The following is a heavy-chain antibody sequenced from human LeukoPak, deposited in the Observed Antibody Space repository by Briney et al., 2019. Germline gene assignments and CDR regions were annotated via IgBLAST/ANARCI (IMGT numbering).Heavy chain of an antibody. V-gene: IGHV3-48*04. CDR3: AELGITMIGGV. CDR2: ISSSGSTI. Sequence: PGGSLRLSCAASGFTFSTYWMSWVRQAPGKGLEWVSYISSSGSTIYYADSVKGRFTISRDNAKNSLYLQMNSLRAENTAVYYCAELGITMIGGVWGKGTTVTISS. J-gene: IGHJ6*04. D-gene: IGHD3-10*02. CDR1: GFTFSTYW.